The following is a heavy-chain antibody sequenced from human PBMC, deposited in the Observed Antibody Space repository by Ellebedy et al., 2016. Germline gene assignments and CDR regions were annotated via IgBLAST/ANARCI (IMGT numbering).Heavy chain of an antibody. CDR1: GGSFSDYY. Sequence: SETLSLTXAVYGGSFSDYYWSWIRQPPGKGLEWIGEINHSGSTNYNPSLKSRVTISADTSKNQFSLKLSSVTAADTAVYYCASIYYGDFYGMDVWGQGTTVTVSS. J-gene: IGHJ6*02. D-gene: IGHD3-10*01. CDR2: INHSGST. V-gene: IGHV4-34*01. CDR3: ASIYYGDFYGMDV.